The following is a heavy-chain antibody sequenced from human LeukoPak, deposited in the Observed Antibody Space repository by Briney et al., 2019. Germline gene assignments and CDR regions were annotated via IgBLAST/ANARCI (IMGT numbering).Heavy chain of an antibody. Sequence: ASMKVSCKASGYTFTSYAMHWVRQAPGQRLEWMGWINAGNGNTKYSQKFQGRVTITRDTSASTAYMELSSLRSEDTAVYYCARFPRGDYGEGDYWGQGTLVTVSS. V-gene: IGHV1-3*01. J-gene: IGHJ4*02. CDR1: GYTFTSYA. D-gene: IGHD4/OR15-4a*01. CDR3: ARFPRGDYGEGDY. CDR2: INAGNGNT.